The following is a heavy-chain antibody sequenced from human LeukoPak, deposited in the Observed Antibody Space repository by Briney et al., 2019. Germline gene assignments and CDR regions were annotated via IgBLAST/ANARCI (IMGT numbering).Heavy chain of an antibody. V-gene: IGHV3-23*01. CDR1: GFTFSSYA. CDR3: AKFRWLLITDAFDI. D-gene: IGHD3-22*01. Sequence: PVGSLRVSSAAPGFTFSSYAMSRVRQALGEGLGWGSAISGSGGSTYYADSVEGRFTISRDNSKNTPYLQMNSLRAEDTAVYYCAKFRWLLITDAFDIWGQGTMVTVS. J-gene: IGHJ3*02. CDR2: ISGSGGST.